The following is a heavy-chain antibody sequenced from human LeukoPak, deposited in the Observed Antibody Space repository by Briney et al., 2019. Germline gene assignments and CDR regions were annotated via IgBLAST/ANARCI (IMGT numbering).Heavy chain of an antibody. CDR2: IKQDGSEK. CDR1: GFTFSSYW. D-gene: IGHD1-1*01. V-gene: IGHV3-7*01. J-gene: IGHJ4*02. Sequence: GGSLRLSCAASGFTFSSYWMSWVRQAPGKGLEWVANIKQDGSEKYYVDSVKGRFTISRDNAKNSLYLQMNSLRAEDTSVYYCATEDTTGTTGGYWGQGTLVTVSS. CDR3: ATEDTTGTTGGY.